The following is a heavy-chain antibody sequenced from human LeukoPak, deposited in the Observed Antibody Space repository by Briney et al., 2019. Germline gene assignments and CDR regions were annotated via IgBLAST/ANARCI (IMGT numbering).Heavy chain of an antibody. CDR3: ARAPRAIYGVVIKSYFDY. Sequence: GGSLRLSCAASGFTFSSYSMNWVRQAPGKWLEWVSSISSSSSYIYYADSVKGRFTISRDNAKNSLYLQMNSLRAEDTAVYYFARAPRAIYGVVIKSYFDYSGQGTLVTVSS. CDR1: GFTFSSYS. CDR2: ISSSSSYI. D-gene: IGHD3-3*01. J-gene: IGHJ4*02. V-gene: IGHV3-21*01.